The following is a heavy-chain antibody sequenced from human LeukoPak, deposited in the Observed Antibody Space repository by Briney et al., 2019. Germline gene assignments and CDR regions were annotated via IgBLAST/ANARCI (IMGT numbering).Heavy chain of an antibody. CDR3: ARADWDTAMIDY. V-gene: IGHV3-21*01. CDR2: ISGSGGST. Sequence: GGSLRLSCAASGFTYSSYWMSWVRQAPGKGLEWVSAISGSGGSTYYADSVKGRFTISRDNAKNSLYLQMNSLRAEDTAVYYCARADWDTAMIDYWGQGTLVTVSS. D-gene: IGHD5-18*01. J-gene: IGHJ4*02. CDR1: GFTYSSYW.